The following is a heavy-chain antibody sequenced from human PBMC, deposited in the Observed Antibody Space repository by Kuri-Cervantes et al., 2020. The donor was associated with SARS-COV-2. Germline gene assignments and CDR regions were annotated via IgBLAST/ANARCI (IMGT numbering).Heavy chain of an antibody. V-gene: IGHV3-11*04. CDR1: GFTFSDYY. J-gene: IGHJ6*03. CDR3: ARVVPTAMNLIYYYYYMDV. CDR2: ISSSGSTI. Sequence: LSLTCAASGFTFSDYYMSWIRQAPGKGLEWVSYISSSGSTIYYADSVKGRFTISRDNAKNSLYLQMNSLRAEDTAVYYCARVVPTAMNLIYYYYYMDVWGKGTTVTVSS. D-gene: IGHD5-18*01.